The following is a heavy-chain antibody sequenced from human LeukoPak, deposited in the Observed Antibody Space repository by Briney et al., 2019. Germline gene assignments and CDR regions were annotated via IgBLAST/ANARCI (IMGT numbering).Heavy chain of an antibody. CDR2: IYHSGST. D-gene: IGHD3-10*01. CDR3: TREVEGYSYASGRFLHFDP. Sequence: SQTLSLTCTVSGGSISSGGYYWSWIRQPPGKGLEWIGYIYHSGSTYYNPSLKSRVTISVDRSKNQFSLKLSSVTAADTAVYYCTREVEGYSYASGRFLHFDPWGQGTLVTVSS. CDR1: GGSISSGGYY. J-gene: IGHJ5*02. V-gene: IGHV4-30-2*01.